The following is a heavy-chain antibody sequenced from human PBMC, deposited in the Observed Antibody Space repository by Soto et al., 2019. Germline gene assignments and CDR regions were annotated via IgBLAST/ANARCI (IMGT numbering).Heavy chain of an antibody. CDR2: VYYTGNT. CDR3: ALGYCSGGTCWDFDY. Sequence: SETLSLTCTVSGGSISSNSYYWGWVRQPPGKGLEWIGAVYYTGNTYYNPSLKSRVTISVDTSRNQFSLKLSSVTAADTALYYCALGYCSGGTCWDFDYWGQGTLVTVSS. D-gene: IGHD2-15*01. J-gene: IGHJ4*02. V-gene: IGHV4-39*01. CDR1: GGSISSNSYY.